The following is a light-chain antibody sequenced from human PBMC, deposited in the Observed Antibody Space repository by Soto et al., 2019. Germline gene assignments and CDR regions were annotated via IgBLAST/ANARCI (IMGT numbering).Light chain of an antibody. J-gene: IGLJ1*01. Sequence: QSALTQPRSVSGSPGQAVTIACTGTSSDVGGYNYVSWYQQHPGKAPKLLIYDVSKRPSGVPDRFSGSKSGNTASLTISGLQAEDEADSSSCSYAGSCTVVFGTGTKLTVL. V-gene: IGLV2-11*01. CDR3: CSYAGSCTVV. CDR2: DVS. CDR1: SSDVGGYNY.